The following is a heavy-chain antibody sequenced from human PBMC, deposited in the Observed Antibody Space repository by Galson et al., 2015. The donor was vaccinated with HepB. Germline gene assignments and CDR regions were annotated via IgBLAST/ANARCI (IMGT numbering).Heavy chain of an antibody. V-gene: IGHV3-23*01. CDR2: ISGSGAGT. CDR3: AKRPRFSGYYYFDY. Sequence: SLRLSCAASGFTLGDYGMGWARQAPGKGLEWISLISGSGAGTDHADSVKGRFTISRDNSKNTLYLQMNSLRAEDTAVYYCAKRPRFSGYYYFDYWGQGTLVTVSS. D-gene: IGHD5-12*01. J-gene: IGHJ4*02. CDR1: GFTLGDYG.